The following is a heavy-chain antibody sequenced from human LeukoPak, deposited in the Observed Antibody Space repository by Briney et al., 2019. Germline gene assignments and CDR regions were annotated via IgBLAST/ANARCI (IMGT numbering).Heavy chain of an antibody. D-gene: IGHD1-26*01. CDR2: IYYSGST. CDR1: GGSISSYY. V-gene: IGHV4-59*01. CDR3: ARERIVGATTYYFDY. J-gene: IGHJ4*02. Sequence: SETLSLTCTVSGGSISSYYWSWIRQPPGKGLEWIGYIYYSGSTNYNPSLKSRVTISVDTSKNQFSLKLSSVTAADTAVYYCARERIVGATTYYFDYWGQGTLVTVSS.